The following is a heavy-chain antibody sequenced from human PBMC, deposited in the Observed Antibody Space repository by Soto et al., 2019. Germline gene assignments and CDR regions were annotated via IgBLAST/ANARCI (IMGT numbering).Heavy chain of an antibody. Sequence: PSETLSLTCTVSGGSIRSYYWSWIRQPPGKGLECIGYIYYSGSTNYNPSLKSRVTISVDTSKNQFSLKLSSVTAADTAIYYCARNYGDYVDYWRQGTLVTSPQ. V-gene: IGHV4-59*08. J-gene: IGHJ4*02. CDR2: IYYSGST. CDR1: GGSIRSYY. D-gene: IGHD4-17*01. CDR3: ARNYGDYVDY.